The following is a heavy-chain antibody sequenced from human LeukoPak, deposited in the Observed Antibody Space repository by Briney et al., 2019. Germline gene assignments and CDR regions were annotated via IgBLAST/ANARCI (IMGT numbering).Heavy chain of an antibody. CDR1: DYKFTTYW. CDR2: IDLSDSDT. D-gene: IGHD2-8*02. CDR3: AKVVYVFGSDRNWCDP. Sequence: GESLKISCKASDYKFTTYWITWVRQTPEKGLEWMGIIDLSDSDTRYSPSFQGQVTISADKSITTAYLEWSSLKASDTAMYYCAKVVYVFGSDRNWCDPWGQGTLVTVSS. V-gene: IGHV5-51*01. J-gene: IGHJ5*02.